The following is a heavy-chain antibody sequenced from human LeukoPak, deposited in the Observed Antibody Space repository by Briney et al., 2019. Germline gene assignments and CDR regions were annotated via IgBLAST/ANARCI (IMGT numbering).Heavy chain of an antibody. CDR2: ISSSSSYI. CDR3: ARDDSSPFDY. D-gene: IGHD3-22*01. V-gene: IGHV3-21*01. CDR1: GFTLSSYS. Sequence: AGGSLRLSCAASGFTLSSYSMNWVRQAPGEGLEWVSSISSSSSYIYYADSVKGRFTISRDNAKNSLYLQMNSLRAEDTAVYYCARDDSSPFDYWGQGTLVTVSS. J-gene: IGHJ4*02.